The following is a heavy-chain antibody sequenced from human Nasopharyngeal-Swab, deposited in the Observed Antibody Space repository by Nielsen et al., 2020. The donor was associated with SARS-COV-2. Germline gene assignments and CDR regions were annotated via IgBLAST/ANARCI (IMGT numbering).Heavy chain of an antibody. Sequence: GESLKISCAASGFTFSSYSMNWVRQAPGKGLEWVSAISGSGGSTYYADSVKGRFTISRDNSKNTLYLQMNSLRAEDTAVYYCAKAQEAYYYDSSGLDYWGQGTLVTVSS. CDR2: ISGSGGST. CDR3: AKAQEAYYYDSSGLDY. V-gene: IGHV3-23*01. J-gene: IGHJ4*02. D-gene: IGHD3-22*01. CDR1: GFTFSSYS.